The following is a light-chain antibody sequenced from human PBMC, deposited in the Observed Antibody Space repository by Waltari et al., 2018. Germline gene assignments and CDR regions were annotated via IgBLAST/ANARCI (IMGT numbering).Light chain of an antibody. Sequence: DIQMTQSPSSLSASVGDRVTITCRASQNIDSDLNWYQQKPGKAPRLLIYAAYSLQRGVPPRFSGSGSGTDFTLTVSSLQPEDFAIYYCQQSYTTPPMYTFGQGTKLEIK. CDR2: AAY. CDR3: QQSYTTPPMYT. CDR1: QNIDSD. J-gene: IGKJ2*01. V-gene: IGKV1-39*01.